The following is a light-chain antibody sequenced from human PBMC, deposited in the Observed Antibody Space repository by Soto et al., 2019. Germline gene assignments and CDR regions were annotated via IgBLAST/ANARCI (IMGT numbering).Light chain of an antibody. CDR1: QSISSN. CDR2: AAS. CDR3: QQFSSYST. V-gene: IGKV3-15*01. J-gene: IGKJ1*01. Sequence: EIVMTQSPATLSVSPGERATLSCRASQSISSNLAWYQQKPGQAPRLLIYAASTRDTGVPARFSGSGSGTEFTLTIKSLQPDDFATYYCQQFSSYSTFGQGTKVDIK.